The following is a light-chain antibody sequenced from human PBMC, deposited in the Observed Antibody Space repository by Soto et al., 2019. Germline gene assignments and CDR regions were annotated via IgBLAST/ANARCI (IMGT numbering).Light chain of an antibody. J-gene: IGKJ5*01. CDR3: QQRSNWPST. Sequence: VWTQSPGTLSLSPGESASLCCRASQSLTSRYLAWYQQKPGQAPRLVIYDASIRATGIPARFSGSGSGTDFTLTISSREPEDFAGYYCQQRSNWPSTFGQGTRLEIK. CDR1: QSLTSRY. V-gene: IGKV3D-20*02. CDR2: DAS.